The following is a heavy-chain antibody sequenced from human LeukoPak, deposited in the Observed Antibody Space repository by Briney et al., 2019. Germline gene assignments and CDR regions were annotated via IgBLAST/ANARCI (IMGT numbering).Heavy chain of an antibody. J-gene: IGHJ6*02. CDR1: GYSFTSYW. Sequence: GESLKISCKGSGYSFTSYWIGWVRQMPGKGLEWMGIIYPGDSDTRYSPSFQGQVTISADKSISTAYLQWSSLKALDTAMYYCARRVVAAGNYYYYGMDVWGQGTTVTVSS. D-gene: IGHD2-2*01. CDR3: ARRVVAAGNYYYYGMDV. CDR2: IYPGDSDT. V-gene: IGHV5-51*01.